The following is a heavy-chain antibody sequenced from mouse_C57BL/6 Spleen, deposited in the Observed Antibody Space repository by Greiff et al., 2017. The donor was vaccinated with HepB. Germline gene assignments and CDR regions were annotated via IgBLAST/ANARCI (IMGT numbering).Heavy chain of an antibody. J-gene: IGHJ4*01. CDR1: GYTFTSYW. CDR2: IYPGSGST. V-gene: IGHV1-55*01. CDR3: ARRKLHGNYDAMDY. Sequence: QVQLQQPGAELVKPGASVKMSCKASGYTFTSYWITWVKQRPGQGLEWIGDIYPGSGSTNYNEKFKSKATLTVDTASSTAYMQLSSLTSEDSAVYYCARRKLHGNYDAMDYWGQGTSVTVSS. D-gene: IGHD2-1*01.